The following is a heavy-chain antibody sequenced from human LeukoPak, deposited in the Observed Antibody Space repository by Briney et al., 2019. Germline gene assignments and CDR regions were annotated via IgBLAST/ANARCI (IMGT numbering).Heavy chain of an antibody. CDR3: ASIAAAGPLFDY. V-gene: IGHV3-30-3*01. Sequence: GGSLRLSCAASGFTFSSYAMHWVRQAPGKGLEWVAAISYDGSNKYYADSVKGRFTISRDNSKNTLYLQMNSLRAGDTAVYYCASIAAAGPLFDYWGQGTLVTVSS. J-gene: IGHJ4*02. D-gene: IGHD6-13*01. CDR1: GFTFSSYA. CDR2: ISYDGSNK.